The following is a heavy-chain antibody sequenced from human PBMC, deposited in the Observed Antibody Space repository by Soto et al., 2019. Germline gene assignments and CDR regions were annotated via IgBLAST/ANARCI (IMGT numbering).Heavy chain of an antibody. CDR2: IDPSDSYT. V-gene: IGHV5-10-1*01. D-gene: IGHD2-15*01. CDR1: GYSFTGYW. J-gene: IGHJ4*02. CDR3: ARQVVGYCSGGSCTPFDY. Sequence: EVQLVQSEAEVKKPGESLRISCTGSGYSFTGYWISWVRQMPGKGLEWMGRIDPSDSYTNYSPSFQGHVTISADKSISTAYLQWSSLKASDTAMYYCARQVVGYCSGGSCTPFDYWGQGTLVTVSS.